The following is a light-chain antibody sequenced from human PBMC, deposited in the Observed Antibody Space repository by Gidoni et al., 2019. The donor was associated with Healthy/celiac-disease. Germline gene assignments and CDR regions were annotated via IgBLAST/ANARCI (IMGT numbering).Light chain of an antibody. CDR1: QSVSSN. J-gene: IGKJ1*01. Sequence: EIVMTQSPATLSVSTGERAPLSCRASQSVSSNLAWYQQKPGQAPRLLIYGASTRATGIPARFSGSGSGTEFTLTISSLQSEDFAVYYCQQYNNWAPWTFGQGTKVEIK. CDR2: GAS. CDR3: QQYNNWAPWT. V-gene: IGKV3-15*01.